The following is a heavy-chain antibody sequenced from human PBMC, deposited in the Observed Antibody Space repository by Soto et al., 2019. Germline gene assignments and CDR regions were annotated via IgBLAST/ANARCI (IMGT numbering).Heavy chain of an antibody. J-gene: IGHJ4*02. CDR1: GGSISSGGYY. Sequence: SETLSLTCTVSGGSISSGGYYWSWIRQHPGKGLEWIGYIYYSGSTYYNPSLKSRVTISVDTSKNQFSLKLSSVTAADTAVYYCARARGSPMIVVENWGQGTLVTVSS. D-gene: IGHD3-22*01. CDR2: IYYSGST. V-gene: IGHV4-31*03. CDR3: ARARGSPMIVVEN.